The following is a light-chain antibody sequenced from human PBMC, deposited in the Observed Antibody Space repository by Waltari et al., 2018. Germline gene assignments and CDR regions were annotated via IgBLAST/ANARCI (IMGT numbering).Light chain of an antibody. V-gene: IGKV3-20*01. CDR3: QQYGSSPIT. Sequence: EIVLTQFPGTLSLSPGERATLSCRASQSVSSSNLAWNQQKPGQAPRLHLHGATSRATGIPDRFSGVGSGTNFTLIISRLEPEDFAVYYCQQYGSSPITFGQGTRLEIK. CDR1: QSVSSSN. J-gene: IGKJ5*01. CDR2: GAT.